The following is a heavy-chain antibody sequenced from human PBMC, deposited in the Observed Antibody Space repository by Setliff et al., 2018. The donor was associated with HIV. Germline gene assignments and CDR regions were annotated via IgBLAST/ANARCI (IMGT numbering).Heavy chain of an antibody. CDR2: IKTKTDGGTT. D-gene: IGHD1-26*01. Sequence: ASLKISCAASGLLFTNAWMSWVRQAPGTGLEWVGRIKTKTDGGTTDYAAPVKGRFTISRDDSKKMLYLQMNSLKTEDTAVYYCTTRGTWDYRDYFDYWGQGTLVTVSS. CDR1: GLLFTNAW. J-gene: IGHJ4*02. CDR3: TTRGTWDYRDYFDY. V-gene: IGHV3-15*01.